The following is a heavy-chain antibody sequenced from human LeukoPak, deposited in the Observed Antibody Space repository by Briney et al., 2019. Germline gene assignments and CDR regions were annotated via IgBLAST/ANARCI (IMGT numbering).Heavy chain of an antibody. CDR3: TRGPDLDTVLGRGLMFTVLFDF. D-gene: IGHD5-18*01. Sequence: PGRSLRLSCTASGFTFGDYATSWVRQAPGKGLEWVGLIRSKAFGGTTEYAASVKGRFTISRDESKSIAYLQMNSLKTEDTAVYYCTRGPDLDTVLGRGLMFTVLFDFWGQGTLVTVSS. CDR2: IRSKAFGGTT. V-gene: IGHV3-49*04. J-gene: IGHJ4*02. CDR1: GFTFGDYA.